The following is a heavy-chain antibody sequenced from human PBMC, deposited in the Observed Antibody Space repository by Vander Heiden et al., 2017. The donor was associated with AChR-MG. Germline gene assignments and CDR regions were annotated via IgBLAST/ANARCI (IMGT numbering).Heavy chain of an antibody. CDR1: GFTFDDYT. D-gene: IGHD1-20*01. Sequence: EVQLVESGGVVVQTGGSLRLSCAASGFTFDDYTMHWVRQAPGKGLEWVSLISWDGGSTYYADSVKGRFTISRDNSKNSLYLQMNSLRTEDTALYYCAKDYKAGFDPWGQGTLVTVSS. CDR2: ISWDGGST. CDR3: AKDYKAGFDP. V-gene: IGHV3-43*01. J-gene: IGHJ5*02.